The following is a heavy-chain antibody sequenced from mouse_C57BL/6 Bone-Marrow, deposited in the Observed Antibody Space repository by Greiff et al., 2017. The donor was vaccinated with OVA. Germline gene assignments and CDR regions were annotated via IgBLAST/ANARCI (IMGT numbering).Heavy chain of an antibody. CDR1: GYTFTSYG. D-gene: IGHD1-1*01. CDR3: ARRTTVVAPFAY. CDR2: IYPRSGNT. J-gene: IGHJ3*01. Sequence: QVQLKQSGAELARPGASVKLSCKASGYTFTSYGISWVKQRTGQGLEWIGEIYPRSGNTYYNEKFKGKATLTADKSSSTAYMELRSLTSEDSAVYFCARRTTVVAPFAYWGQGTLVTVSA. V-gene: IGHV1-81*01.